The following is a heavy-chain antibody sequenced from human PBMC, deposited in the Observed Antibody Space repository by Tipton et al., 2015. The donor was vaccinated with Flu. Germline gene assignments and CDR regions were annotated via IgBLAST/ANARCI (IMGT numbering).Heavy chain of an antibody. Sequence: SLRLSCESAGFILSDYMMHWVRQGPGKGLVWVSRINSAGTSTTYADSVRGRFTISRDNAKNTLFLQMNSLTAEDTAVYYCAKVIPELVAGLDYWGQGTLVTVSS. CDR2: INSAGTST. J-gene: IGHJ4*02. D-gene: IGHD6-19*01. V-gene: IGHV3-74*01. CDR3: AKVIPELVAGLDY. CDR1: GFILSDYM.